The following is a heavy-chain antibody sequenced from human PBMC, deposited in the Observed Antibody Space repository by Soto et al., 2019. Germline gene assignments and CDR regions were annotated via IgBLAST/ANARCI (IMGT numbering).Heavy chain of an antibody. CDR1: GGTFSSYA. D-gene: IGHD2-15*01. Sequence: QVQLVQSGAEVKKPGSSVKVSCKASGGTFSSYAISWVRQAPGQGLEWMGGIIPIFGTANYAKKFQGRVTITADESTSTAYMELSSLRSEDTAVYYCARSYCSGGSCYPTQHDYWGQGTLVTVSS. CDR2: IIPIFGTA. V-gene: IGHV1-69*01. CDR3: ARSYCSGGSCYPTQHDY. J-gene: IGHJ4*02.